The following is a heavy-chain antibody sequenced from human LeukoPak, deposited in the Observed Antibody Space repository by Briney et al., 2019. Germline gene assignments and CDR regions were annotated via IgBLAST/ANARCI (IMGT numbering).Heavy chain of an antibody. Sequence: ASVKVSCKASGYTFTSYSIHWVRRAPGQGLEWMGIINPSGGSTNYAQKFQGRVTMTRDTSISTAYMELSRLRSDDTAVYYCARSVAGVSSGWSFDYWGQGTLVTVSS. J-gene: IGHJ4*02. D-gene: IGHD6-19*01. CDR3: ARSVAGVSSGWSFDY. CDR1: GYTFTSYS. V-gene: IGHV1-46*01. CDR2: INPSGGST.